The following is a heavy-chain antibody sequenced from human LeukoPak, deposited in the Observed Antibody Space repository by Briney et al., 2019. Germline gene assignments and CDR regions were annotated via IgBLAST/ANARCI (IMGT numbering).Heavy chain of an antibody. D-gene: IGHD2-2*01. V-gene: IGHV3-23*01. CDR2: ISGSGDST. CDR1: GFSFSSYA. Sequence: HPGGSLRLACAASGFSFSSYAMSWVRQAPGKGLEWVSVISGSGDSTDYADSVKGRFTISRDNSKNTLYVQINSLRAEDTAVYYCAKAHCSSTSCSRADNWGQGTLVTVSS. CDR3: AKAHCSSTSCSRADN. J-gene: IGHJ4*02.